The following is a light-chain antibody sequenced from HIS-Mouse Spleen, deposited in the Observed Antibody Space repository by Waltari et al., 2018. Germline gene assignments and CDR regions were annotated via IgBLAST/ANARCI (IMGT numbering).Light chain of an antibody. CDR2: SNN. CDR3: AAWDDSLNGPV. V-gene: IGLV1-44*01. J-gene: IGLJ3*02. Sequence: QSVLTQPPSASGTPGQRVTISCSGSSPNIGSNTVNWYQQPPGTAPKLLIYSNNQRPSGVPDRFSGSKSGTSASLAIGGLQSEDEADYYCAAWDDSLNGPVFGGGTKLTVL. CDR1: SPNIGSNT.